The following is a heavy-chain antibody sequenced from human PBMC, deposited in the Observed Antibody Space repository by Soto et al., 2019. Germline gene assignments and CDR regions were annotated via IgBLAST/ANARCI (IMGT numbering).Heavy chain of an antibody. CDR2: IYYSGST. Sequence: QLQLQESGPGLVKPSETLSLTCTVSGGSISSSSYYWGWIRQPPGKGLEWIGSIYYSGSTYYNPSLQSRAPISVDTSKNQFSLKLSSVTAADTAVYYCARQPYDYVWGSYRLADAFDIWGQGTMVTVSS. V-gene: IGHV4-39*01. J-gene: IGHJ3*02. CDR3: ARQPYDYVWGSYRLADAFDI. CDR1: GGSISSSSYY. D-gene: IGHD3-16*02.